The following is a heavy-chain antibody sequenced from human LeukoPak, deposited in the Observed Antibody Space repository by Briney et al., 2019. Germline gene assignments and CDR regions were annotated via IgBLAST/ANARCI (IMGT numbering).Heavy chain of an antibody. CDR1: GGTFSSYA. CDR3: ATTPPRAAGIPCRWFDP. Sequence: GASVKVSCKASGGTFSSYAISWVRQAPGQGLEWMGGFDPEDGETIYAQKFQGRVTMTEDTSTDTAYMELSSLRSEDTAMYYCATTPPRAAGIPCRWFDPWGQGTLVTVSS. D-gene: IGHD6-13*01. CDR2: FDPEDGET. J-gene: IGHJ5*02. V-gene: IGHV1-24*01.